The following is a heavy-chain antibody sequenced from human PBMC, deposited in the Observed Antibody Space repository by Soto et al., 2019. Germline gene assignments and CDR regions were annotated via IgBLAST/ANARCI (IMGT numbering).Heavy chain of an antibody. CDR2: INWNSDTI. Sequence: GGSLRLSCAASGFTFDDYAMHWVRQAPGKGLEWVSGINWNSDTIGYADSVKGRFTVSRDNAKGSLLLQMSSLRAGDTAVYFCAMSNSNDLYYHFESWGQGTPVTVSS. CDR1: GFTFDDYA. J-gene: IGHJ4*02. D-gene: IGHD3-22*01. CDR3: AMSNSNDLYYHFES. V-gene: IGHV3-9*01.